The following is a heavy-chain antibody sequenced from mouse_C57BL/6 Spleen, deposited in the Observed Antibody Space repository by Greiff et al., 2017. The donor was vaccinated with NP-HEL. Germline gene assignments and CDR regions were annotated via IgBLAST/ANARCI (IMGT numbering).Heavy chain of an antibody. CDR3: ARSDDGYYKFAY. Sequence: EVQVVESGGGLVQPGGSLSLSCAASGFTFTDYYMSWVRQPPGKALEWLGFIRNKANGYTTEYSASVKGRFTISRDNSQSILYLQMNALRAEDSATYYCARSDDGYYKFAYWGQGTLVTVSA. D-gene: IGHD2-3*01. J-gene: IGHJ3*01. CDR1: GFTFTDYY. V-gene: IGHV7-3*01. CDR2: IRNKANGYTT.